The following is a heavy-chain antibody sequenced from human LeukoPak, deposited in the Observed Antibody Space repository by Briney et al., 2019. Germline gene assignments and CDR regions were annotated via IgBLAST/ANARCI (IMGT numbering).Heavy chain of an antibody. Sequence: GGSLRLSCAASGFTFSSYSMNWVRQAPGKGLEWVSGISWNSGSIGYADSVKGRFTISRDNAKNSLYLQMNSLRAEDTALYYCAKDTGSSGPFDYWGQGTLVTVSS. D-gene: IGHD6-19*01. CDR2: ISWNSGSI. CDR1: GFTFSSYS. CDR3: AKDTGSSGPFDY. J-gene: IGHJ4*02. V-gene: IGHV3-9*01.